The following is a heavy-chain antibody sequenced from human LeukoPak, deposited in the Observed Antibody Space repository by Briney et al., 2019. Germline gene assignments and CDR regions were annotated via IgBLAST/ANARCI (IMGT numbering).Heavy chain of an antibody. CDR3: ARPGRYYYDSSPAGYFQH. D-gene: IGHD3-22*01. J-gene: IGHJ1*01. V-gene: IGHV1-46*01. CDR1: GYTFTSYY. CDR2: INPSGGST. Sequence: ASVKVSCKASGYTFTSYYMHWVRQAPGQGLEWMGIINPSGGSTSYAQKFQGRVTMTRDTSTSTVYMELSSLRSEDTAEYYCARPGRYYYDSSPAGYFQHWGQGTLVTVSS.